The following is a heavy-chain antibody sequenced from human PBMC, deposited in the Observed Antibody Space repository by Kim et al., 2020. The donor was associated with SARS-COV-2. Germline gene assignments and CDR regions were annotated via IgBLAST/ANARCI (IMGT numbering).Heavy chain of an antibody. CDR2: ITTASPTT. CDR3: ASLYCRGSGCHPNAFDF. J-gene: IGHJ3*01. D-gene: IGHD2-15*01. CDR1: GFTFNDYY. V-gene: IGHV3-11*01. Sequence: GGSLRLSCTASGFTFNDYYMGWVRQAPGKGLEWVAYITTASPTTHYADSMKGRFTISRDDAEKSVYLQMNSLRAEDTAIYFCASLYCRGSGCHPNAFDFWGRGTTVTVSS.